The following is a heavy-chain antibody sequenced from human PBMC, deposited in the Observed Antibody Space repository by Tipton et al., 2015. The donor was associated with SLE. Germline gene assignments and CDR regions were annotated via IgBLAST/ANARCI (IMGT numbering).Heavy chain of an antibody. J-gene: IGHJ4*02. Sequence: TLSLTCTVSGGSISSHYWSWIRQPPGKGLEWIGYIYSSGSTNYNPSLTSRVTISVDTSKNQFSLKLSSVTAADTAVYYCARMDLTGDPFDYWGQGTLVTVSS. CDR3: ARMDLTGDPFDY. V-gene: IGHV4-59*11. D-gene: IGHD3-9*01. CDR2: IYSSGST. CDR1: GGSISSHY.